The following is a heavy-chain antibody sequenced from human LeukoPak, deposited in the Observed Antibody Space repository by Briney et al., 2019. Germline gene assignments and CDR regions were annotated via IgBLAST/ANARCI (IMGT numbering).Heavy chain of an antibody. Sequence: PGGSPRLSCAASGFTVGNNYMNWVRQAPGKGLEWVSLIFSHGETSYADSVKGRFTISRDNSKNTLYLQMNGLRVEDTAVCYCARDPPAVSINTYAWGQGTLVTVSS. D-gene: IGHD2-8*01. J-gene: IGHJ4*02. V-gene: IGHV3-66*01. CDR1: GFTVGNNY. CDR2: IFSHGET. CDR3: ARDPPAVSINTYA.